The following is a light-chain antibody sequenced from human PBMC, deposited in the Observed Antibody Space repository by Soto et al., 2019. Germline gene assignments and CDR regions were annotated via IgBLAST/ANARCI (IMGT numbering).Light chain of an antibody. CDR2: EVS. J-gene: IGLJ2*01. CDR1: SSDVGAYNR. CDR3: SLYTSSSTVA. Sequence: QSALTQPPSVSGSPGQSVTIPCTATSSDVGAYNRVSWYQQPPGTPPKLMIYEVSNRPSGVPDRFSGSKSGNTASLTISGLQAEDEADYYCSLYTSSSTVAFCGGTKLTVL. V-gene: IGLV2-18*01.